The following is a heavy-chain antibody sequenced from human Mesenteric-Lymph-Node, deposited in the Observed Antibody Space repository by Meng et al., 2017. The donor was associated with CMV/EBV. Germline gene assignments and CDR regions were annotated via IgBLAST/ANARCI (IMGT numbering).Heavy chain of an antibody. J-gene: IGHJ4*02. CDR1: GFTFSDYG. CDR2: IRLDGSAT. CDR3: AKWDVNNGPFDC. V-gene: IGHV3-30*02. D-gene: IGHD1/OR15-1a*01. Sequence: GESLKISCAASGFTFSDYGMHWVRQAPGRGLEWVAFIRLDGSATYYADSVKGRFTIPRDNSRNTLYLQMNSLRPEDTAVYYCAKWDVNNGPFDCWGQGTLVTVSS.